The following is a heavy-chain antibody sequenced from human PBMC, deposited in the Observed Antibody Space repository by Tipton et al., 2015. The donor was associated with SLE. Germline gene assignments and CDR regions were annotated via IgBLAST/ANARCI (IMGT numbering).Heavy chain of an antibody. CDR2: IYYSGST. CDR1: GGSIISSSYY. Sequence: TLSLTCTVSGGSIISSSYYWGWIRQPPGKGLEWIGSIYYSGSTYYNPSLKSRVTISVDTSKNQFSLKLSSVTAADTAVYYCARDETYRAGTFDIWGQGTMVTVS. J-gene: IGHJ3*02. V-gene: IGHV4-39*07. CDR3: ARDETYRAGTFDI. D-gene: IGHD1-26*01.